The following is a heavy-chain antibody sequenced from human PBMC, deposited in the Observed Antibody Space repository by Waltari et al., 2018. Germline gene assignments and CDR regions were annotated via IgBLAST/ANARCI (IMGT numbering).Heavy chain of an antibody. CDR3: AKHITMIVVVCFDY. CDR1: GFTFSRYA. D-gene: IGHD3-22*01. Sequence: EVQLLESGGGLVQPGGSLRLSCAASGFTFSRYAMSWVRPAPGKGLEWVSAISGSGGSKYYADSVKGRFTISRDNSKNTLYLQMNSLRAEDTAVYYCAKHITMIVVVCFDYWGQGTLVTVSS. V-gene: IGHV3-23*01. CDR2: ISGSGGSK. J-gene: IGHJ4*02.